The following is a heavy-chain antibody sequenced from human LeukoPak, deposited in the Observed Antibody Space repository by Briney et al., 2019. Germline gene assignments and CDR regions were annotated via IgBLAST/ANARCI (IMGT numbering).Heavy chain of an antibody. CDR2: IANDGRDK. CDR3: ARDGGSAMPFDY. Sequence: PGGSLRLSCAASGFSFSSYGMYWVRQAPGKGPEWVAVIANDGRDKYQADSVKGRFIISRDNAKNSLFLQMNSLRAEDTAVYYCARDGGSAMPFDYWGQGTLVTVSS. CDR1: GFSFSSYG. D-gene: IGHD2-2*01. V-gene: IGHV3-30*03. J-gene: IGHJ4*02.